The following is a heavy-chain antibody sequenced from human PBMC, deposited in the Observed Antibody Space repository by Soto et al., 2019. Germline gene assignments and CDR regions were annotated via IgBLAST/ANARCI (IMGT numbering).Heavy chain of an antibody. Sequence: EVQLLESGGGLVQPGGSLRLSCAASGFTFSRNAMSWVRQAPGKGLEWVSVISGSGDSTYYADSVRGRFTISRDNSKNTLYLQMNSLRAEDTALYYCATDRDGAAAGPTKFYGMDVWGQGTTVTVSS. D-gene: IGHD6-25*01. CDR1: GFTFSRNA. J-gene: IGHJ6*02. V-gene: IGHV3-23*01. CDR2: ISGSGDST. CDR3: ATDRDGAAAGPTKFYGMDV.